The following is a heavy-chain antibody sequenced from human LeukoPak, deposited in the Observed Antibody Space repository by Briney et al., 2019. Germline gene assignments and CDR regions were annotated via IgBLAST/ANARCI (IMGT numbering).Heavy chain of an antibody. CDR3: ARNGYYSVDY. V-gene: IGHV4-4*02. D-gene: IGHD4-17*01. CDR1: GDSMTSNW. J-gene: IGHJ4*02. CDR2: IYHSGST. Sequence: KPSETLSLTCVVSGDSMTSNWWSWFRQPPGKGLEWIGEIYHSGSTTYNPSLKSRVTISIDTSKTQFSLKLSSVTAADTAVYYCARNGYYSVDYWGQGTLVTVSS.